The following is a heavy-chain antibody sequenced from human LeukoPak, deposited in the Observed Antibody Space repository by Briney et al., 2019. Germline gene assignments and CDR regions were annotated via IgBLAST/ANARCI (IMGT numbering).Heavy chain of an antibody. CDR3: ARGGYGDFIFDY. D-gene: IGHD4-17*01. V-gene: IGHV4-38-2*01. CDR1: GDSISSGYY. CDR2: IYHSGST. Sequence: PSETLSLTCAVSGDSISSGYYWGWIRQPPGKGLEWSGIIYHSGSTYYNPSLKRRVTISVDTSKHQFSLKLSSVTAADTAVYYCARGGYGDFIFDYWGQGTLVTVSS. J-gene: IGHJ4*02.